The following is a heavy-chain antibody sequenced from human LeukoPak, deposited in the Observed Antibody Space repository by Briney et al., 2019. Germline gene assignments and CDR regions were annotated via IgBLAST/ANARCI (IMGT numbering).Heavy chain of an antibody. Sequence: GASVKVSCKASGGTFSSYAISWVRQAPGQGLEWMGRIIPILGIANYAQKFQGRVTITAGKSTSTAYMELSSLRSEDTAVYYCARSGSGWYRGSYCYYGMDVWGQGTTVTASS. CDR2: IIPILGIA. D-gene: IGHD6-19*01. J-gene: IGHJ6*02. V-gene: IGHV1-69*04. CDR1: GGTFSSYA. CDR3: ARSGSGWYRGSYCYYGMDV.